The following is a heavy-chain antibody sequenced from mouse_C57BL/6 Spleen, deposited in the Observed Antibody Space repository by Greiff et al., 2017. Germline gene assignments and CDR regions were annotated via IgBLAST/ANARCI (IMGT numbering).Heavy chain of an antibody. D-gene: IGHD2-5*01. V-gene: IGHV1-54*01. Sequence: VQLQQSGAELVRPGTSVKVSCKASGYAFTNYLLEWVKQRPGQGLEWIGVINPGSGGTNYNEQFKGKATLTADKSSSTAYMQLSSLTSEDSAVYFCARNYYSNRYWYFDVWGTGTTVTVSS. CDR3: ARNYYSNRYWYFDV. J-gene: IGHJ1*03. CDR1: GYAFTNYL. CDR2: INPGSGGT.